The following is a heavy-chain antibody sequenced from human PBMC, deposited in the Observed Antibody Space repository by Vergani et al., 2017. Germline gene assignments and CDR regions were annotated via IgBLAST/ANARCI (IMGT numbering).Heavy chain of an antibody. D-gene: IGHD3-22*01. CDR1: GVSITRGNY. J-gene: IGHJ4*01. V-gene: IGHV4-38-2*02. CDR3: VRDLYSRGPFDV. Sequence: QVQLQESGPGLLKTSETLSLTCNVSGVSITRGNYWGWVRQSPGTGLEWIASVFHLGTVYYNPSLRRRVRISIDAYNVLSLRLQSVTAADTAVYFCVRDLYSRGPFDVWLQASLVTVSS. CDR2: VFHLGTV.